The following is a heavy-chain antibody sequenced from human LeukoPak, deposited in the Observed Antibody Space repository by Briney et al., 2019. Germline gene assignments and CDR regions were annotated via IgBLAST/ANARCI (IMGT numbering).Heavy chain of an antibody. CDR1: GFTFSNAW. J-gene: IGHJ4*02. CDR3: TTDLYSYGRYFDY. Sequence: GGSLRLSCAASGFTFSNAWMSWVRQAPGKGLEWVGRIKSKTDGGTTDYAAPVKGRFTISRDDSENTLYLQMNSLKTEDTAVYYCTTDLYSYGRYFDYWGQGTLVTVSS. V-gene: IGHV3-15*01. CDR2: IKSKTDGGTT. D-gene: IGHD5-18*01.